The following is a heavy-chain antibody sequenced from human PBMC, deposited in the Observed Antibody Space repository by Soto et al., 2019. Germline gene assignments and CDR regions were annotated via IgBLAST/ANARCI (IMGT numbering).Heavy chain of an antibody. CDR3: AYQTLRRSSIDC. D-gene: IGHD2-2*01. V-gene: IGHV3-23*01. CDR2: ISGSGDST. Sequence: GGSLRLSCAASGFTFGASALQWVRQASGKGLEWVSGISGSGDSTYYADSVKGRFTISRDNSKNTLYLQMNSLRAEDTAVYYCAYQTLRRSSIDCSGQATLVTVSS. CDR1: GFTFGASA. J-gene: IGHJ4*02.